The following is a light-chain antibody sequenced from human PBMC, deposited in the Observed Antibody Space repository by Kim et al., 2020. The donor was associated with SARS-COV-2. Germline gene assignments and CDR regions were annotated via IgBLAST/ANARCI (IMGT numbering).Light chain of an antibody. Sequence: LSPGERATLSCRASQSVSSYLAWYKQKPGQAPRLLIYDASNRATGIPARFSGSGSGTDFTLTISSLEPEDFAVYYCQQRSNWPITVGGGTKVDIK. J-gene: IGKJ4*01. V-gene: IGKV3-11*01. CDR3: QQRSNWPIT. CDR1: QSVSSY. CDR2: DAS.